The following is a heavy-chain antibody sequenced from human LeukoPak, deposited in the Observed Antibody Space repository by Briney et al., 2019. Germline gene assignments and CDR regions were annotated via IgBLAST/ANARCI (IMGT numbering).Heavy chain of an antibody. J-gene: IGHJ6*02. CDR2: INHNGNVN. CDR1: GLTFSSYA. Sequence: GRSLRLSCAASGLTFSSYAMHWVRQAPGKGLEWVASINHNGNVNYYVDSVKGRFTISRDNAKNSLYLQMSNLRAEDAAVYFCARGGGLDVWGQGATVTVSS. D-gene: IGHD3-16*01. CDR3: ARGGGLDV. V-gene: IGHV3-7*03.